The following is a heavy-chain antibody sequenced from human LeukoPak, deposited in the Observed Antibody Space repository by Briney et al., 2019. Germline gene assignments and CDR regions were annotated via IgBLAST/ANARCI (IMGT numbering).Heavy chain of an antibody. CDR1: GFTFSNAW. D-gene: IGHD5-12*01. J-gene: IGHJ4*02. CDR2: IKSKTDGGTT. V-gene: IGHV3-15*01. CDR3: TSDSGYDSFDY. Sequence: GGSLRLSCAASGFTFSNAWMSWVRQAPGKGLEWVGRIKSKTDGGTTDYAAPVKGRFTISRDDSKNTLYLQMNSLKTEDTAVYYCTSDSGYDSFDYWGQGTLVTVSS.